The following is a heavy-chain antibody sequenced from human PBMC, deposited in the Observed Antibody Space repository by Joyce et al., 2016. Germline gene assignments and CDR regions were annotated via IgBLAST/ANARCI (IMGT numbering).Heavy chain of an antibody. J-gene: IGHJ4*02. CDR1: GLTFRTTW. Sequence: GVSGLTFRTTWMSWGRQAPGKGLEWIGRIKSKNDGGTLDYIETVKGRFTLSRDDSTNTVYLQMDSLKIEDTAMYYCTTDPRYWGRGTLVTVSS. CDR3: TTDPRY. V-gene: IGHV3-15*01. CDR2: IKSKNDGGTL.